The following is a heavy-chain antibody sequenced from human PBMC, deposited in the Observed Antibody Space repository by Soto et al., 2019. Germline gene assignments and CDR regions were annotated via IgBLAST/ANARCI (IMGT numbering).Heavy chain of an antibody. Sequence: EVQLLESGGGLVQPGGSLRLSCAASGFTFSSYAMSWVRQAPGKRLEWVSAISGSGGSTYYADSVKGRFTISRDNSKNTLYLQMNSLRAEDTAVYYCAKGEFRGGDYGDYSDYWGQGTLVTVSS. CDR3: AKGEFRGGDYGDYSDY. CDR1: GFTFSSYA. J-gene: IGHJ4*02. V-gene: IGHV3-23*01. CDR2: ISGSGGST. D-gene: IGHD4-17*01.